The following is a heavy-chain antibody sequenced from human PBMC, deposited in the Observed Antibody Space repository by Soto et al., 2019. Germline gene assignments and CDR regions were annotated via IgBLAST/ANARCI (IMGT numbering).Heavy chain of an antibody. J-gene: IGHJ6*02. Sequence: QVQLVESGGGVVQPGRSLRLSCAASGFTFSSYGMHWVRQAPGKGLERVAVISYDGSNKYYADSVKGRLTISRDNSKNTLYLQINSLRAEDTAVYYCAKGQHCSTTSCYFYYYGVDVWGQGTTVAVSS. V-gene: IGHV3-30*18. CDR1: GFTFSSYG. CDR3: AKGQHCSTTSCYFYYYGVDV. CDR2: ISYDGSNK. D-gene: IGHD2-2*01.